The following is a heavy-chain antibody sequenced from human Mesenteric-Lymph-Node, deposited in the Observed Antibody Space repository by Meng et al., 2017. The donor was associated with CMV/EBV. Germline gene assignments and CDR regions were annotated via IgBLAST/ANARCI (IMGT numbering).Heavy chain of an antibody. J-gene: IGHJ4*02. CDR3: ARAQAAYYYDSSGYHFDS. D-gene: IGHD3-22*01. CDR1: GFTFSSYS. CDR2: ISSSSSYI. V-gene: IGHV3-21*01. Sequence: GESLKISCAASGFTFSSYSMNWVRQAPGKGLEWVSSISSSSSYIYYADSVKGRFTISRDNAKNSLYLQMNSLRAEDTAVYYCARAQAAYYYDSSGYHFDSWGQGTLVTVSS.